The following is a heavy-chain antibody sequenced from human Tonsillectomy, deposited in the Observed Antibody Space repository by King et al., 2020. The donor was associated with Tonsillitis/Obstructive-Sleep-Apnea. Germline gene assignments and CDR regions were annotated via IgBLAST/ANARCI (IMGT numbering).Heavy chain of an antibody. Sequence: QLVQSGAEVKKPGSSVKVSCKASGGTFSSYAISWVRQAPGQGLEWMGGIIPIFGTANYAQKFQGRVTITADESTNTAYMELSNLRAEDTAVYYCADGGVDTTMGWRYYMDVWGKGTTVTVSS. CDR2: IIPIFGTA. J-gene: IGHJ6*03. V-gene: IGHV1-69*01. D-gene: IGHD5-18*01. CDR1: GGTFSSYA. CDR3: ADGGVDTTMGWRYYMDV.